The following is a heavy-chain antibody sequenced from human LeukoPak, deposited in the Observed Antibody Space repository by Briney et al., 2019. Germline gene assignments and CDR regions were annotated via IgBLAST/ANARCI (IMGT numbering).Heavy chain of an antibody. CDR1: GGSISSSSYY. D-gene: IGHD3-16*01. V-gene: IGHV4-39*01. J-gene: IGHJ5*02. CDR2: IYYSGST. CDR3: ARLLYDYVSNWFDP. Sequence: PSETLSLTCTVSGGSISSSSYYWGWIRQPPGKGLEWIGSIYYSGSTYYNPSLKSRVTISVDTSKNQFSLELSSVTAADTAVYYCARLLYDYVSNWFDPWGQGTLVTVSS.